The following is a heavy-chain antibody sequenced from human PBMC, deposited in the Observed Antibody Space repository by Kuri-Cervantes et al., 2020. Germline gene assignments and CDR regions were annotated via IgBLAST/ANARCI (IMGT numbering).Heavy chain of an antibody. Sequence: ETLSLTCAASGFIFSSYAMSWVRQAPGKGLEWVSTVSGSGSATYYADSVKGRFTISRDNAKNSLYLQMNSLRAEDTAVYYCASTKWELLNTPPLDYWGQGTLVTVSS. V-gene: IGHV3-21*01. J-gene: IGHJ4*02. CDR3: ASTKWELLNTPPLDY. D-gene: IGHD1-26*01. CDR1: GFIFSSYA. CDR2: VSGSGSAT.